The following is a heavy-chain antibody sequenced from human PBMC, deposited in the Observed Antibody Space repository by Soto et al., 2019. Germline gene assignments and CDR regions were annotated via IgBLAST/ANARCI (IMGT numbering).Heavy chain of an antibody. J-gene: IGHJ6*02. CDR3: ASSIAAAGRLYGMDV. Sequence: ASETLSLTCTVSGGSISSYYWSWIRQPPGKGLEWIGYIYYSGSTNYNPSLKSRVTISVDTSKNQFSLKLSSVTAADTAVYYCASSIAAAGRLYGMDVWGQGTTVTVSS. D-gene: IGHD6-13*01. CDR1: GGSISSYY. V-gene: IGHV4-59*01. CDR2: IYYSGST.